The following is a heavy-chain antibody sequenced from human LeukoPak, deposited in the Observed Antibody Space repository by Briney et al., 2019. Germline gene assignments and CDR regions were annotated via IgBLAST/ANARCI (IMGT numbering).Heavy chain of an antibody. V-gene: IGHV3-48*03. CDR3: AKALKVRGGSPIDY. Sequence: PGGSLRLSCVASGFTFSGYEMHWVRQAPGMGLEWISYISTVGTTMYYADSVKGRFTISRDNAKNSLYLQMNSLRAEDTALYYCAKALKVRGGSPIDYWGQGTLVTVSS. J-gene: IGHJ4*02. CDR1: GFTFSGYE. CDR2: ISTVGTTM. D-gene: IGHD2-8*01.